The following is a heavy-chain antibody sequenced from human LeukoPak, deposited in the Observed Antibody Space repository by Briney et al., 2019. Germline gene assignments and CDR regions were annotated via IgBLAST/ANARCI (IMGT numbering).Heavy chain of an antibody. D-gene: IGHD3-16*01. Sequence: GGSLRLSCAASGFTFSSYAMHWVRQAPGKGLEWVAVISYDGSNKYYADSVKGRFTISRDNSKNTLYLQMNSLGAEDTAVYYCARELNGYGYYFFDYWGPGTLVTVSS. J-gene: IGHJ4*02. CDR3: ARELNGYGYYFFDY. CDR1: GFTFSSYA. V-gene: IGHV3-30-3*01. CDR2: ISYDGSNK.